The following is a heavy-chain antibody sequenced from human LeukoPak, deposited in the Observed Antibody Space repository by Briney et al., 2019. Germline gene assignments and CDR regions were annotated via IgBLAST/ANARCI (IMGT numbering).Heavy chain of an antibody. J-gene: IGHJ4*02. CDR1: GFTFSRYG. V-gene: IGHV3-33*06. CDR3: AKATAGYSSGWYSFDY. CDR2: IWFNGDNE. Sequence: PGGSLRLSCEASGFTFSRYGMHWVRQAPGKGLEWVAVIWFNGDNEYYADSVKGRFTISRDNSKNALYLQMNSLRAEDTAVYYCAKATAGYSSGWYSFDYWGQGTLVTVSS. D-gene: IGHD6-19*01.